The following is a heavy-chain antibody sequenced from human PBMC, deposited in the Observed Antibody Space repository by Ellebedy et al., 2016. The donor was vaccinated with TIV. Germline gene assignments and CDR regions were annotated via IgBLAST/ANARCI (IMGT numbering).Heavy chain of an antibody. D-gene: IGHD4-17*01. J-gene: IGHJ4*02. V-gene: IGHV4-61*01. Sequence: MPSETLSLTCTVSGGSVSSGSYYWSWIRQPPGKGLEWIGYTYYIGITNYNPSLKSRVTISIDRSENQFSLKLSSVTAADTAVYYCARVGRGGYGDDFDYWGQGTLVTVSS. CDR1: GGSVSSGSYY. CDR2: TYYIGIT. CDR3: ARVGRGGYGDDFDY.